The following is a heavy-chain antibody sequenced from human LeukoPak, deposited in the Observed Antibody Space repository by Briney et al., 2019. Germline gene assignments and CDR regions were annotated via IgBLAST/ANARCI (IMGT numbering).Heavy chain of an antibody. V-gene: IGHV5-51*01. D-gene: IGHD6-19*01. CDR1: GYSFTSYW. CDR3: ARHPGGEGYSSLVTIDY. CDR2: IYPGDSDT. Sequence: GESLKISCKGPGYSFTSYWIGWVRQMPGKGLEWMGIIYPGDSDTRYSPSFQGQVTISADKSISTAYLQWSSLKASDTAMYYYARHPGGEGYSSLVTIDYWGQGTLVTVSS. J-gene: IGHJ4*02.